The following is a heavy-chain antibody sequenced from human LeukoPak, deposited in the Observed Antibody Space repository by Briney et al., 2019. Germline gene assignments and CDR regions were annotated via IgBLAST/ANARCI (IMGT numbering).Heavy chain of an antibody. Sequence: SETLSLTCAVSGYSICSGYYLGWIRQPPGKGLEWIGSIYHSGSTYYNPSLKSRVTISVDTSKNQFSLKLSSGTAADTAAYYCARYGRKLWFGELRVSYWGQGTLVTVSS. CDR3: ARYGRKLWFGELRVSY. J-gene: IGHJ4*02. CDR1: GYSICSGYY. V-gene: IGHV4-38-2*01. CDR2: IYHSGST. D-gene: IGHD3-10*01.